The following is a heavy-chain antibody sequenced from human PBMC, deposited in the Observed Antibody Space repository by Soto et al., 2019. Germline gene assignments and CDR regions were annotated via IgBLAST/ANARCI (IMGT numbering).Heavy chain of an antibody. CDR1: GYTFTSYG. CDR3: ARSPPAVAENWFDP. CDR2: ISAYNGNT. V-gene: IGHV1-18*01. J-gene: IGHJ5*02. D-gene: IGHD6-19*01. Sequence: GASVKVSCKASGYTFTSYGISWVRQAPGQGLEWMGWISAYNGNTNYAQKLQGRVTMTTDTSTSTAYMELRSLGSDDTAVYYCARSPPAVAENWFDPWGQGTLVTVSS.